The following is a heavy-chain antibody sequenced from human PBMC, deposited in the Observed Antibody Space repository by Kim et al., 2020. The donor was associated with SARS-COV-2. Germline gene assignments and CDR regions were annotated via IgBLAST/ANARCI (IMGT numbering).Heavy chain of an antibody. D-gene: IGHD5-12*01. CDR2: IRSKAYGGTT. CDR3: TRAHNIGRWAYYYYYYMDV. V-gene: IGHV3-49*04. Sequence: GGSLRLSCTDSGFTLGDYAMSWVRQAPGKGLEWVGFIRSKAYGGTTEYAASVKGRFTISRDDSKSIAYLQMNSLKTEDTAVYYCTRAHNIGRWAYYYYYYMDVWGKGTTVTASS. J-gene: IGHJ6*03. CDR1: GFTLGDYA.